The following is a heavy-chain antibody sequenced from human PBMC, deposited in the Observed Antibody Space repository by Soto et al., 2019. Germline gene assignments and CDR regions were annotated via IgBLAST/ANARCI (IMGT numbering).Heavy chain of an antibody. CDR3: ARGSPGVRERTYYYKKDI. J-gene: IGHJ6*02. CDR2: IGDIDEL. CDR1: GFTIRNYD. V-gene: IGHV3-13*05. Sequence: GGSLRLSCAASGFTIRNYDMHWVRQTTGKGLEWVSGIGDIDELYYEDSEKGRFTISREIAKNSLYLQMDGLRAGDSAVYYCARGSPGVRERTYYYKKDIWGQGTSVTVSS. D-gene: IGHD3-10*01.